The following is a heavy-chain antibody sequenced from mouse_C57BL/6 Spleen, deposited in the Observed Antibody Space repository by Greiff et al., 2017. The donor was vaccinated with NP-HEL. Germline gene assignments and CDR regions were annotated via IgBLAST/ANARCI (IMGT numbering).Heavy chain of an antibody. Sequence: VQLQQSGAELVRPGASVKLSCTASGFNIKDDYMHWVKQRPEQGLEWIGWIDPENGDTEYASKFQGKATITADTSSNTAYLQLSSLTSEDTAVYYCTTWSNYLYFDYWGQGTTLTVSS. D-gene: IGHD2-5*01. V-gene: IGHV14-4*01. CDR1: GFNIKDDY. CDR3: TTWSNYLYFDY. CDR2: IDPENGDT. J-gene: IGHJ2*01.